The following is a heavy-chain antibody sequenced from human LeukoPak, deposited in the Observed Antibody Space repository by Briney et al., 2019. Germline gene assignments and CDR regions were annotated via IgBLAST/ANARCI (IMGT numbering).Heavy chain of an antibody. CDR3: APAGARYSDTGGLYAFDF. V-gene: IGHV4-30-2*01. CDR1: GGSISSGGYS. J-gene: IGHJ3*01. D-gene: IGHD2-8*02. CDR2: IYHSGST. Sequence: SETLSLTCAVSGGSISSGGYSWSWIRQPPGKGLEWIGYIYHSGSTYYNPSLKSRVTISVDASKNQFSLQLNSVAAADTAVYYCAPAGARYSDTGGLYAFDFWGRGTMVSVSS.